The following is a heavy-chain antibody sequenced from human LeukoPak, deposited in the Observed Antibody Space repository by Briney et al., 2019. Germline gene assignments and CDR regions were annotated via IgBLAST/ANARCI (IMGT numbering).Heavy chain of an antibody. Sequence: ASVKVSCKASGYTFTSHGISWVRQAPGQGLEWMGWISAYNGNTNYAQKLQGRVTMATDTSTSTAYMELRSLRSDDTAVYYCARDNSAGGYDAPGYFDYWGQGTLVTVSS. CDR1: GYTFTSHG. CDR3: ARDNSAGGYDAPGYFDY. D-gene: IGHD5-12*01. V-gene: IGHV1-18*04. J-gene: IGHJ4*02. CDR2: ISAYNGNT.